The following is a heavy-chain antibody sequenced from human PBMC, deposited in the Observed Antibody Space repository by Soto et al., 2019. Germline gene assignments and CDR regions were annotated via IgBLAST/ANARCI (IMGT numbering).Heavy chain of an antibody. V-gene: IGHV1-69*02. CDR1: GGTFSSYT. J-gene: IGHJ5*02. CDR2: IIPILGIA. CDR3: ASHRYFDHHTAAWFDP. Sequence: SVKVSCKASGGTFSSYTISWVRQAPGQGLEWMGRIIPILGIANYAQKFQGRVTITADKSTSTAYMELSSLRSEDTAVYYCASHRYFDHHTAAWFDPWGQGTLVTVSS. D-gene: IGHD3-9*01.